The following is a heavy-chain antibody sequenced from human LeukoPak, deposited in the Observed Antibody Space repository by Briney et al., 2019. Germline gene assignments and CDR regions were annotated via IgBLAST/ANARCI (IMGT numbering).Heavy chain of an antibody. CDR3: ARRDASAAFDY. CDR2: IYHSGTT. J-gene: IGHJ4*02. V-gene: IGHV4-59*08. Sequence: PSETLSLTCTVSGGSITSYFWTWIRQPPGKGLEWIGYIYHSGTTNYNPSLKSRVTISVDTSKNQFSLRLSSVTAADTAVYYCARRDASAAFDYWGQGTLVTVSS. D-gene: IGHD2-2*01. CDR1: GGSITSYF.